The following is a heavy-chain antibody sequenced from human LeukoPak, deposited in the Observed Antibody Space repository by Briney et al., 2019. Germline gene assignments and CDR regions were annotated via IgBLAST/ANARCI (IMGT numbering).Heavy chain of an antibody. CDR2: INPNSGGT. Sequence: GASVKVSCKASGYTFTGYYMHWVRQAPGQGLEWMGWINPNSGGTNYAQKFQGWVTLTRDTSISTAYMELSRLRSDDTAVYYCAREVQDYYDSSGYCDAFDIWGQGTMVTVSS. V-gene: IGHV1-2*04. D-gene: IGHD3-22*01. CDR1: GYTFTGYY. CDR3: AREVQDYYDSSGYCDAFDI. J-gene: IGHJ3*02.